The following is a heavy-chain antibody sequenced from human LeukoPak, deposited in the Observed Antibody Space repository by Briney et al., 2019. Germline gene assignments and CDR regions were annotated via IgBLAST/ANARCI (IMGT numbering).Heavy chain of an antibody. Sequence: PSETLSLTCTVSGGSISSYYWSWIRQPPGKGLEWIGYTYYSGSTNYNPSLKSRVTISVDTSKNQFSLKLSSVTAADTAVYYCARGRRYSSGWPHFDYWGQGTLVTVSS. V-gene: IGHV4-59*01. CDR2: TYYSGST. CDR1: GGSISSYY. CDR3: ARGRRYSSGWPHFDY. J-gene: IGHJ4*02. D-gene: IGHD6-19*01.